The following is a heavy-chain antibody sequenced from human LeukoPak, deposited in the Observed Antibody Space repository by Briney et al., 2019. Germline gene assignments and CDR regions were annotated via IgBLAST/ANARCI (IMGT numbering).Heavy chain of an antibody. CDR3: AKDGSRRYYYDSSGYSPPYYYYGMDV. CDR2: ISGSGGST. Sequence: GGSLRLSCAASGFTFSSYAMSWVRQAPGKGLEWVSAISGSGGSTYYADSVKGLFTISRDNSKNTLYLQMNSLRAEDTAVYYCAKDGSRRYYYDSSGYSPPYYYYGMDVWGQGTTVTVSS. J-gene: IGHJ6*02. D-gene: IGHD3-22*01. V-gene: IGHV3-23*01. CDR1: GFTFSSYA.